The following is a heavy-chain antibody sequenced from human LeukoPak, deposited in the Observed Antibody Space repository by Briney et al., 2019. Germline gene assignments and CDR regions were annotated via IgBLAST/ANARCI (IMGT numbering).Heavy chain of an antibody. CDR1: GGSISSYY. CDR3: ARDRYYGSGSYWDV. D-gene: IGHD3-10*01. Sequence: SETLSLTCTVSGGSISSYYWSWIRQPPGKGLEWIGYIYYSGSTNYNPSLKSRVTISVDTSKNQFSLKLSSVTAADTAVYYCARDRYYGSGSYWDVWGKGTTVTVSS. CDR2: IYYSGST. J-gene: IGHJ6*04. V-gene: IGHV4-59*01.